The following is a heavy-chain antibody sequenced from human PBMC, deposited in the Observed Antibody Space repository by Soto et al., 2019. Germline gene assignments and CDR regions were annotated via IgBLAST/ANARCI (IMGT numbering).Heavy chain of an antibody. CDR2: LFHTGTT. V-gene: IGHV4-38-2*02. D-gene: IGHD3-22*01. J-gene: IGHJ4*02. CDR1: NFSITSDYF. Sequence: SETLSLTCAVSNFSITSDYFWGWIRQPPGKGLVWIGSLFHTGTTHYSPSLKSRATIFLDRSKNQFSLKLTSVTAADTAIYYCARDGLRYFDSSGYYSGPPLDFWGQGARVTVS. CDR3: ARDGLRYFDSSGYYSGPPLDF.